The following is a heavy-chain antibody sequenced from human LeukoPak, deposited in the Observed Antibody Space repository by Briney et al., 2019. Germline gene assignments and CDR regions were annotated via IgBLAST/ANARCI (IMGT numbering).Heavy chain of an antibody. CDR3: ARGRVSDYYYMDV. CDR2: ISSSSSTI. Sequence: GSLRLSCAASGFTFSSYSMNWVRQAPGKGLERVSYISSSSSTIYYADSVKGRFTISRDNAKNSLYLQMDSLRAEDTAVYYCARGRVSDYYYMDVWGKGTTVTVSS. CDR1: GFTFSSYS. J-gene: IGHJ6*03. D-gene: IGHD6-13*01. V-gene: IGHV3-48*01.